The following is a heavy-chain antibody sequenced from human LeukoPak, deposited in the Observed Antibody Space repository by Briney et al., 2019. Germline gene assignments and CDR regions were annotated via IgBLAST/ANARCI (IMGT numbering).Heavy chain of an antibody. D-gene: IGHD1-1*01. J-gene: IGHJ4*02. CDR1: GGSLSGYY. V-gene: IGHV4-34*01. CDR2: INHRGST. CDR3: ARGRRLPRVLDTFDY. Sequence: SETLSLTCPVYGGSLSGYYWRWIRPPPGRGLEWVGEINHRGSTNYNPSLKSRVPISVDTSNIQLYRLLGAVTAAYNAVYYCARGRRLPRVLDTFDYWGQRTLVTVSS.